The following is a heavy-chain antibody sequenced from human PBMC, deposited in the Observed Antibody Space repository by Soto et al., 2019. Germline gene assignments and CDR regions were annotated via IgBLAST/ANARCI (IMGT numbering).Heavy chain of an antibody. CDR2: IWYDGSNK. Sequence: GGSLRLSCAASGFTFSSYGMHWVRQAPGKGLEWVAVIWYDGSNKYYADSVKGRFTISRDNSKNTLYLQMNSLRAEDAAVYYCARDLRGPITMIVRTYGMDVWGQGTTVTVSS. J-gene: IGHJ6*02. CDR3: ARDLRGPITMIVRTYGMDV. V-gene: IGHV3-33*01. CDR1: GFTFSSYG. D-gene: IGHD3-22*01.